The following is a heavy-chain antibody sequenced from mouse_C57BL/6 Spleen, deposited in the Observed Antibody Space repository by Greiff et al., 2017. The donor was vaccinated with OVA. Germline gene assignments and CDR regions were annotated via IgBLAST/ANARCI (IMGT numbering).Heavy chain of an antibody. CDR2: IWTGGGT. V-gene: IGHV2-9-1*01. CDR1: GFSLTSYA. CDR3: ASPVKKSAYYAMDY. Sequence: VQLVESGPGLVAPSQSLSLTCTVSGFSLTSYAISWVRQPPGKGLEWLGAIWTGGGTNYYSALNSRLSISKDNSKSQVYLKMSSLQTDDTARYYCASPVKKSAYYAMDYWGQGTSVTVSS. J-gene: IGHJ4*01. D-gene: IGHD1-3*01.